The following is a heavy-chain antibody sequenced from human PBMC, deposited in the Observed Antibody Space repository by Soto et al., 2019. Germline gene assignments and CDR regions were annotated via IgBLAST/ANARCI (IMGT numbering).Heavy chain of an antibody. Sequence: SETLSLTCDVSGASITTYYCSLVRQAPGKGLEWIGNVYHTGSTDYNSSLRSRVTISVDTSKNQFSLNMNSVTAADTAVYYCARRLFGSGWTLDSWGQGALVTVSS. CDR3: ARRLFGSGWTLDS. CDR1: GASITTYY. CDR2: VYHTGST. V-gene: IGHV4-59*13. J-gene: IGHJ4*02. D-gene: IGHD6-19*01.